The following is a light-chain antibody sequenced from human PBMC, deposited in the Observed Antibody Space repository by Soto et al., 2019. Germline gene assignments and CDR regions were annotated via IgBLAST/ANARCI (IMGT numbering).Light chain of an antibody. CDR2: DAS. CDR3: QQCRNWPLT. V-gene: IGKV3-15*01. Sequence: EIVMTQSPATLSVSPGEGATLSCKASQNVYNNLAWYQQRPGQPPRLLIYDASTRATGISARFSGSGYGTEFTLTISRLQSEAFAVYFCQQCRNWPLTFGGGTKVEIK. J-gene: IGKJ4*01. CDR1: QNVYNN.